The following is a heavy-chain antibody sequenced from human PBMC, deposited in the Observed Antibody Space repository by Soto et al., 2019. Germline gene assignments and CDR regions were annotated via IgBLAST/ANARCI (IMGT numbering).Heavy chain of an antibody. D-gene: IGHD3-10*01. Sequence: LALTCTVPGGSISIISYYWGWIRHPPCKGLEWIGSIYYSGSTYYNPSLKSRVTISVDTSKNQFSLKLSSVTAAETAVYYCARYASSPRVRGVIGYYYYGMEVWGQGTTVIVSS. CDR2: IYYSGST. CDR3: ARYASSPRVRGVIGYYYYGMEV. J-gene: IGHJ6*01. CDR1: GGSISIISYY. V-gene: IGHV4-39*01.